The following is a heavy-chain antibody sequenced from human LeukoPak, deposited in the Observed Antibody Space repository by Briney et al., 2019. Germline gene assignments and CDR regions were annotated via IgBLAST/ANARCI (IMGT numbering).Heavy chain of an antibody. CDR3: ARAPHYDPPID. D-gene: IGHD3-3*01. CDR2: IYNGGGST. CDR1: GFIFSSNY. V-gene: IGHV3-53*01. Sequence: PGGSLRLSCAASGFIFSSNYMSWVRQAPGKGLEWVSIIYNGGGSTYYADSVKGRFTISRDNSKNTLYLQMNSLRAEDTAVYYCARAPHYDPPIDWGQGSLVTVSS. J-gene: IGHJ4*02.